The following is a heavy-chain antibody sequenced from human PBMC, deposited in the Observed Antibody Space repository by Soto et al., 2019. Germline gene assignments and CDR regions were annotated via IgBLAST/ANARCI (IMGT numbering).Heavy chain of an antibody. J-gene: IGHJ3*02. D-gene: IGHD3-16*01. CDR1: GFTFKSYV. Sequence: PGGSLRLSCAASGFTFKSYVMSWVRQAPGKGLEWVSAISGSGATTYYTDSVKGRFTISRDSSKNTLYLQMHSLRAEDTAVYYCTRQHYAALDAFDIWGLGTMVTVSS. V-gene: IGHV3-23*01. CDR3: TRQHYAALDAFDI. CDR2: ISGSGATT.